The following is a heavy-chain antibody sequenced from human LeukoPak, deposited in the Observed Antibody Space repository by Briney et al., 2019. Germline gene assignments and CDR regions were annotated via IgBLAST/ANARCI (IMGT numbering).Heavy chain of an antibody. CDR3: ARGTGYNWNSYYYYMDV. J-gene: IGHJ6*03. D-gene: IGHD1/OR15-1a*01. CDR2: INPNSGGT. CDR1: GYSFTGYY. V-gene: IGHV1-2*02. Sequence: ASVKVSCKASGYSFTGYYIHWVRQAPGQGLEWMGWINPNSGGTNYAQKLQGRVTMTTDTSTSTAYMELRSLRSDDTAVYYCARGTGYNWNSYYYYMDVWGKGTTVTVSS.